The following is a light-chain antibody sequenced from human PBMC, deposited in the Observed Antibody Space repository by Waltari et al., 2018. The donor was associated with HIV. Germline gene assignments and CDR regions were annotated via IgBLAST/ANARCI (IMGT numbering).Light chain of an antibody. V-gene: IGKV3-20*01. CDR3: QQYGSSPGWT. J-gene: IGKJ1*01. CDR2: GAS. CDR1: QSLSSNY. Sequence: IVLTQSPGTLSLSPGERATLSCRASQSLSSNYLAWYQQKPGQAPRLLIYGASRRATGIPDRFSGSGSGTDFTLTISRLEPEDFAVYYCQQYGSSPGWTFGQGTKVEIK.